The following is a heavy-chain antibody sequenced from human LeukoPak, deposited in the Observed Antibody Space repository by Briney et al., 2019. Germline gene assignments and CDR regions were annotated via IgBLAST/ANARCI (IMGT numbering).Heavy chain of an antibody. D-gene: IGHD6-19*01. J-gene: IGHJ4*02. CDR1: GFTFSSYA. CDR2: ISYDGSNK. CDR3: ARAGEGYSSGWPFDY. Sequence: PGRSLRISCAASGFTFSSYAMHWVRQAPGKGLEWVAVISYDGSNKYYADSVKGRFTISRDNSKNTLYLQMNSLRAEDTAVYYCARAGEGYSSGWPFDYWGQGTLVTVSS. V-gene: IGHV3-30*04.